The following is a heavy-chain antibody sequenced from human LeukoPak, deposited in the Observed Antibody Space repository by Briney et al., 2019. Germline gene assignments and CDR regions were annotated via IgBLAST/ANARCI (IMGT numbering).Heavy chain of an antibody. CDR3: ASSPLDYYDSSGYYLNIDY. CDR1: GYTFTSYG. D-gene: IGHD3-22*01. CDR2: INPNSGGT. Sequence: GASVKVSCKASGYTFTSYGISWVRQAPGQGPEWMGRINPNSGGTNYAQKFQGRVTMTRDTSISTAYMELSRLRSDDTAVYYCASSPLDYYDSSGYYLNIDYWGQGTLVTVSS. J-gene: IGHJ4*02. V-gene: IGHV1-2*06.